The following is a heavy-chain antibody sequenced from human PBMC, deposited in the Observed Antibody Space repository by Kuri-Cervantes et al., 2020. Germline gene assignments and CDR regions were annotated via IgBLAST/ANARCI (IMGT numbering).Heavy chain of an antibody. CDR3: TRGEGAKGAFDI. CDR2: IIPIFGTA. CDR1: GGTFSSYA. Sequence: SVKVSCKASGGTFSSYAISWVRQAPGQGLEWMGGIIPIFGTANYAQKFQGRVTMTEDTSTDTAYMELSSLRSEDTAVYYCTRGEGAKGAFDIWGQGTMVTVSS. D-gene: IGHD1-26*01. V-gene: IGHV1-69*06. J-gene: IGHJ3*02.